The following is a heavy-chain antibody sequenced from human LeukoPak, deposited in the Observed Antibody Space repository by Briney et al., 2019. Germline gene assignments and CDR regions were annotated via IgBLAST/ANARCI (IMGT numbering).Heavy chain of an antibody. D-gene: IGHD3-10*01. CDR3: ATEGGSGSYYGDDAFDM. V-gene: IGHV3-15*01. J-gene: IGHJ3*02. CDR2: VKSKADDGTT. Sequence: PGGSLRLSCEASGFSFTNTWMSCVRQAPGKGLEWVGRVKSKADDGTTDYAAPVQGRFTISRDDSKNTLSLQMNSLKTEDTAVYYCATEGGSGSYYGDDAFDMWGQGTMVTVSS. CDR1: GFSFTNTW.